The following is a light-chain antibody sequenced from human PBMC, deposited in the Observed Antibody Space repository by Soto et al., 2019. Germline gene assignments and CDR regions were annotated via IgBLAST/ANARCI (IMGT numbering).Light chain of an antibody. Sequence: QSVLPQPPSASGTPGQRGTISCSGGSSNIGSNYVYWYQQVPGTAHTLLGYRNNQRPSGVPALFAGSKSGTAASLAISGRRSEDEADYDWAAWEDSLSGVVFGGGTKATVL. V-gene: IGLV1-47*01. CDR1: SSNIGSNY. CDR3: AAWEDSLSGVV. CDR2: RNN. J-gene: IGLJ3*02.